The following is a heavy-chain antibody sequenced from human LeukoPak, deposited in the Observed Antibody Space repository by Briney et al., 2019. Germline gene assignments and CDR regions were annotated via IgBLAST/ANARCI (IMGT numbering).Heavy chain of an antibody. V-gene: IGHV3-48*01. CDR1: GFTFSSYS. D-gene: IGHD3/OR15-3a*01. CDR3: ARWTGDACFDY. J-gene: IGHJ4*02. Sequence: GGSLRLSCAASGFTFSSYSMKWVRQAPGKGREWVSYISSGSSTIYYADSVKGRFTISRDNAKNSLYLQMNSLRVEDTAVYYCARWTGDACFDYWGQGTLVTVSS. CDR2: ISSGSSTI.